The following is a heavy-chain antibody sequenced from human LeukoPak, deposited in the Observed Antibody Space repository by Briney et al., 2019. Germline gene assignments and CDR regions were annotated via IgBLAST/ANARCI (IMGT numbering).Heavy chain of an antibody. J-gene: IGHJ6*03. V-gene: IGHV4-4*07. D-gene: IGHD3-9*01. CDR3: ARTPYYDILTGHYYYYMDV. Sequence: SETLSLTCTVSGGSISSYYWGWILQPAGKGLEWIGRIYTSGSTNYNPSLKSRVTMSVNTSKNQFSLKLSSVTAADTAVYYCARTPYYDILTGHYYYYMDVWGKGTTVTVSS. CDR1: GGSISSYY. CDR2: IYTSGST.